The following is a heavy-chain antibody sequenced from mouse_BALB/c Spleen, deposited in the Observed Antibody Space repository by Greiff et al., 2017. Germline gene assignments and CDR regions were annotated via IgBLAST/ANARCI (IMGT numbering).Heavy chain of an antibody. V-gene: IGHV5-6-5*01. CDR3: ERGKGKYAYAMDY. CDR1: GFTFSSYA. Sequence: EVKLEESGGGLVKPGRSLKLSCAASGFTFSSYAMSWVRQTPEKSLEWVASISSGGSTYYPDSVKGRFTISRDNTRNILYLQISSLHAEDTAMYYCERGKGKYAYAMDYWGQGTSDTGSS. CDR2: ISSGGST. D-gene: IGHD2-10*02. J-gene: IGHJ4*01.